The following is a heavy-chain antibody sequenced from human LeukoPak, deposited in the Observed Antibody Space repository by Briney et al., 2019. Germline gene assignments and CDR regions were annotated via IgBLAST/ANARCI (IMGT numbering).Heavy chain of an antibody. Sequence: GGSLRLSCAASGFTFSSNYMSWVRQAPGKGLEGGSVIYSGGSTYYADSVKGRFTISRDNAKNSLYLQMNSLRPEDTALYYCAKSQLVDYNYYYMDVWGKGTTVTISS. J-gene: IGHJ6*03. CDR1: GFTFSSNY. CDR2: IYSGGST. CDR3: AKSQLVDYNYYYMDV. D-gene: IGHD6-13*01. V-gene: IGHV3-53*05.